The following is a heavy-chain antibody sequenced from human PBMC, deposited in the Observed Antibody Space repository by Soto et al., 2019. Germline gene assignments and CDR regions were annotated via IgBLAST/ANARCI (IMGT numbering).Heavy chain of an antibody. CDR3: ARVRYYFDY. J-gene: IGHJ4*02. V-gene: IGHV4-61*01. Sequence: QVQLQESGPGLVKPSETLSLTCTVSGGSVSSGSYYWSWIRQPPGKGLEWIGYIYYSGSTNYNPSLKSRVTISVDTSKNQSSLKLSAVTAADTAVYYCARVRYYFDYWGQGTLVTVSS. CDR2: IYYSGST. CDR1: GGSVSSGSYY.